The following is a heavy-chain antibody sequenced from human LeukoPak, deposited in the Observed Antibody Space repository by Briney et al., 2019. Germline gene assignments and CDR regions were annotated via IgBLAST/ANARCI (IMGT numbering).Heavy chain of an antibody. J-gene: IGHJ4*02. CDR3: ANAGSSGYPSDY. CDR2: IRYDGSNK. D-gene: IGHD3-22*01. V-gene: IGHV3-30*02. Sequence: PGGSLRLSCAASGFTFSSYGMHWVRQAPGKGLEWVAFIRYDGSNKYYADSVKGRFTISRDNSKNTLCLQMNSLRAEDTAVYYCANAGSSGYPSDYWGQGTLATVSS. CDR1: GFTFSSYG.